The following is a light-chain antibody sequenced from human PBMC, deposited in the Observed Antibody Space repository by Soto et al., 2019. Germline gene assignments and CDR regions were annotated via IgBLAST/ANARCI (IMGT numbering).Light chain of an antibody. V-gene: IGKV3-15*01. J-gene: IGKJ5*01. CDR1: QSVSSN. Sequence: EIVMTQSPATLSVSPGERDTLSCRASQSVSSNLAWYQQKPGQAPRLLIFGAFIRATGIPARFSGSGSGTEFTLTISSLQYEDFAVYYWQQYNNWPPITFGQGTLLEI. CDR3: QQYNNWPPIT. CDR2: GAF.